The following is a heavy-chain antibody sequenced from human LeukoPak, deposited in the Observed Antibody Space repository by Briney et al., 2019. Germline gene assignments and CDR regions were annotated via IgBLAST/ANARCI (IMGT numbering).Heavy chain of an antibody. J-gene: IGHJ2*01. V-gene: IGHV3-74*01. Sequence: GGSLRLSCAASGFTFSSYWMHWVRQAPGKGLVWVSRINSDGSSTSYADSVKGRFTISRDNAKNSLYLQMNSLRAEDTALYYCAKTRRLWYFDLWGRGTLVTVSS. D-gene: IGHD6-25*01. CDR1: GFTFSSYW. CDR3: AKTRRLWYFDL. CDR2: INSDGSST.